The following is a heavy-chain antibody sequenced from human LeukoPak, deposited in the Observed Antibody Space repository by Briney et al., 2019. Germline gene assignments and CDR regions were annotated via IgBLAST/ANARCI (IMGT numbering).Heavy chain of an antibody. D-gene: IGHD2-15*01. J-gene: IGHJ4*02. V-gene: IGHV3-7*03. CDR2: IKQDGSEK. CDR1: GFTFSSYW. Sequence: GGSLRLSCAASGFTFSSYWMNWVRQAPGKGLEWVANIKQDGSEKYYVDSVKGRFTISRDNAKNSLYLQMNSLRAEDTAVYYCAKGNLGYCSGGSCYQKYYFDYWGQGTLVTVSS. CDR3: AKGNLGYCSGGSCYQKYYFDY.